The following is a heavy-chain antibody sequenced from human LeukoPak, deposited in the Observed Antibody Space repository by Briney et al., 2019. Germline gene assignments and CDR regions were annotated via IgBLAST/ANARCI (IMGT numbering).Heavy chain of an antibody. J-gene: IGHJ4*02. Sequence: GASVKVSCKASGGTFSSCAISWVRQAPGQGLEWMGGIIPIFGTANYAQKFQGRVTITTDESTSTAYMELSSLRSEDTAVYYCAINGLQGGSLRYFDWPSDYWGQGTLVTVSS. V-gene: IGHV1-69*05. CDR2: IIPIFGTA. CDR3: AINGLQGGSLRYFDWPSDY. D-gene: IGHD3-9*01. CDR1: GGTFSSCA.